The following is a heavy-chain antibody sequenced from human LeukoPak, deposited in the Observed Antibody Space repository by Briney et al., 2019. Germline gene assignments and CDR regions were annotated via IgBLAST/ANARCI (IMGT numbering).Heavy chain of an antibody. V-gene: IGHV3-23*01. CDR2: IRERGGST. D-gene: IGHD3-10*01. CDR3: AKDGVYYGSGSYTDY. CDR1: GISLTNYA. Sequence: PGGSLSLSCVVSGISLTNYATTWVRQAPGKGLEWVSCIRERGGSTTYADSVKGRFTISRDNSKNTLYLQMNSLRAEDTAVYYCAKDGVYYGSGSYTDYWGQGTLVTVSS. J-gene: IGHJ4*02.